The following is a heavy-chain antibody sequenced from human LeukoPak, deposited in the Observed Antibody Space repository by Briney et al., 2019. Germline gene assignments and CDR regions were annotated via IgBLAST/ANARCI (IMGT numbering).Heavy chain of an antibody. J-gene: IGHJ3*02. CDR3: ASELVRDAFDI. D-gene: IGHD6-6*01. Sequence: PGGSLRLSCAASGFTVSSNYMSWVHQAPGKGLEWVSVIYSGGSTYYADSVKGRFTISRDNSKNTLYLQMNSLRAEDTAVYYCASELVRDAFDIWGQGTMVTVSS. CDR2: IYSGGST. V-gene: IGHV3-53*01. CDR1: GFTVSSNY.